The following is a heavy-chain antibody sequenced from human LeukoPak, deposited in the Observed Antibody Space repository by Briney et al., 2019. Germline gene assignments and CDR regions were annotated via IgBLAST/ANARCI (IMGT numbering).Heavy chain of an antibody. J-gene: IGHJ6*03. CDR2: ISYDGSNK. Sequence: PGGSLRLSCAASGFTVSSNYMSWVRQAPGKGLGWVAVISYDGSNKYYADSVKGRFTISRDNSKNTLYLQMNSLRAEDTAVYYCAKDGDGYCSSTSCYQNDYYYYMDVWGKGTTVTVSS. CDR1: GFTVSSNY. V-gene: IGHV3-30*18. CDR3: AKDGDGYCSSTSCYQNDYYYYMDV. D-gene: IGHD2-2*03.